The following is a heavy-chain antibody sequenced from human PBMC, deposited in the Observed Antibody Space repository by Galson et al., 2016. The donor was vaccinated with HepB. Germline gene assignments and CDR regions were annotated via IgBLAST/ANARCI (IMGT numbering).Heavy chain of an antibody. CDR1: GYNFGAYG. J-gene: IGHJ4*02. CDR3: ARIARYHLNYYFDY. Sequence: SVKVSCKASGYNFGAYGVSWVRQAPGQGLEWMGWISAYNGDTKVAQKFQGRVTMTTDTSTTTAYMELRSLRSDDTAVYYCARIARYHLNYYFDYWGQGTPVTVSS. D-gene: IGHD1-1*01. V-gene: IGHV1-18*01. CDR2: ISAYNGDT.